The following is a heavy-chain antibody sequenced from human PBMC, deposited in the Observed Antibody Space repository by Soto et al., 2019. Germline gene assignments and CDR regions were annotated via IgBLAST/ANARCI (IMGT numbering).Heavy chain of an antibody. CDR2: IYHSGST. CDR1: GGSISSGGYS. J-gene: IGHJ6*02. Sequence: SETPSLTCAVSGGSISSGGYSWSWIRQPPGKGLEWIGYIYHSGSTYYNPSLKSRVTISVDRSKNQFSLKLSSVTAADTAVYYCARAGYCSGGSCYDGGYYYGMDVWGQGTTVTVSS. D-gene: IGHD2-15*01. V-gene: IGHV4-30-2*01. CDR3: ARAGYCSGGSCYDGGYYYGMDV.